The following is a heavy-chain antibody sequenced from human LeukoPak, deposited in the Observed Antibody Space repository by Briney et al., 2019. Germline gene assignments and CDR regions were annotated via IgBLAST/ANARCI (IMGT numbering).Heavy chain of an antibody. V-gene: IGHV1-18*01. J-gene: IGHJ6*02. CDR3: ARDYGPIAAAGTEYYYYVLDV. CDR1: GYTFTSYG. D-gene: IGHD6-13*01. Sequence: GASVKVSCKASGYTFTSYGISWVRQAPGQGLEWMGWISAYNGDTNYAQKLQGRVTMTTDTSTSTAYMELRSLRSDDTAVYYCARDYGPIAAAGTEYYYYVLDVWGQGTTVTVSS. CDR2: ISAYNGDT.